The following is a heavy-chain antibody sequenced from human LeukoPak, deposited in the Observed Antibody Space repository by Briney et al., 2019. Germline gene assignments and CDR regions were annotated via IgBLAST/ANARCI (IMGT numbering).Heavy chain of an antibody. CDR2: ISGSGGST. V-gene: IGHV3-23*01. CDR3: AKDLVDGYNKARP. J-gene: IGHJ5*02. D-gene: IGHD5-24*01. Sequence: QPGGSLRLSCAASGFTFSSYAMSWVRQPPGKWLEWVSAISGSGGSTYYADSVKGRFTISRDNSKNTLYLQMNSLRAEDTAVYYCAKDLVDGYNKARPWGQGTLVTVSS. CDR1: GFTFSSYA.